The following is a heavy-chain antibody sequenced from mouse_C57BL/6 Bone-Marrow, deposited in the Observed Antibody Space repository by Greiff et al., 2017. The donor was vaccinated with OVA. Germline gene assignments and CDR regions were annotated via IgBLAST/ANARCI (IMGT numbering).Heavy chain of an antibody. J-gene: IGHJ2*01. V-gene: IGHV3-6*01. Sequence: EVKLQESGPGLVKPSQSLSLTCSVTGYSITSGYYWNWIRQFPGNKLEWMGYISYDGSNNYNPSLKNRISITRYTSKNQFFLKLNAVTTEDTATYYCARETDYWGQGTTLTVSS. CDR1: GYSITSGYY. CDR3: ARETDY. CDR2: ISYDGSN.